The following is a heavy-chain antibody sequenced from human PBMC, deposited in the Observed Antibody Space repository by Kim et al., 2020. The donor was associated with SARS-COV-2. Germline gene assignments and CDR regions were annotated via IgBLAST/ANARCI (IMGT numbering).Heavy chain of an antibody. J-gene: IGHJ3*01. V-gene: IGHV4-39*01. Sequence: SETLSLTCSVSGGSMYTSGYYWGWIRQPPGKGLEWIGSVYDSGGTYYNPSLKSRLTISVDTSKKQFSLKLSSVSAADTAIYYCARRNSGWNDAFDVWGPG. CDR2: VYDSGGT. D-gene: IGHD6-19*01. CDR1: GGSMYTSGYY. CDR3: ARRNSGWNDAFDV.